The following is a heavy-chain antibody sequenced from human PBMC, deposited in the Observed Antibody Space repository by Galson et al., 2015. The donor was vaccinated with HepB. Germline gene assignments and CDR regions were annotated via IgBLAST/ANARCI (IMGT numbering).Heavy chain of an antibody. CDR1: GYTFTSYA. CDR3: ARAMWAKLTTVTTWHY. J-gene: IGHJ4*02. V-gene: IGHV1-3*01. CDR2: INAGNGNT. Sequence: SVKVSCKASGYTFTSYAMHWVRQAPGQRLEWMGWINAGNGNTKYSQKFQGRVTITRDTSASTAYMELSSLRSEDTAVYYCARAMWAKLTTVTTWHYWGQGTLVTVSS. D-gene: IGHD4-17*01.